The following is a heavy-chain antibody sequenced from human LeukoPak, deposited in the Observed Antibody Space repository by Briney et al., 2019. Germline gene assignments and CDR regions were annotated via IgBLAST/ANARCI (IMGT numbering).Heavy chain of an antibody. CDR2: IKQDGSEK. D-gene: IGHD2-15*01. J-gene: IGHJ3*02. V-gene: IGHV3-7*01. CDR1: GFSFSSDW. Sequence: GGSLRLSCAASGFSFSSDWMSWVRQAPGKGLEWVANIKQDGSEKYYVDSVKGRFTISRDNAKNSLYLQMNSLRAEDTAVYYCARRVVLEAFDIWGQGTMVTVSS. CDR3: ARRVVLEAFDI.